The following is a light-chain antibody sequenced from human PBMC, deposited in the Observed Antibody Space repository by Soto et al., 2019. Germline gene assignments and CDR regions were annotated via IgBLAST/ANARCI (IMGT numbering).Light chain of an antibody. CDR1: SSDVGGYNY. Sequence: QSALTQPRSVSGSPGQSVTISCTGTSSDVGGYNYVPWYQQHPGKATKLMIYDVSKRPSGVPERFSGSKSGNTASMTNSGLQAEDEADYYCCSYAGSYTLYVFGTGTKVTVL. J-gene: IGLJ1*01. CDR3: CSYAGSYTLYV. V-gene: IGLV2-11*01. CDR2: DVS.